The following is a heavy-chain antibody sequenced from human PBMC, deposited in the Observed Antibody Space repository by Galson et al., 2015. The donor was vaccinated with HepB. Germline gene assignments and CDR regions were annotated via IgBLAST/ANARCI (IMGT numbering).Heavy chain of an antibody. CDR3: AHRRGTTGPYYFDY. D-gene: IGHD1-1*01. CDR1: GFSLSTSGVG. J-gene: IGHJ4*02. Sequence: PALVKPTQTLTLTCTFSGFSLSTSGVGVGWIRQPPGKALEWLALIYWDDDKRYSPSLKSRLTITKDTSKNQVVLTMTNMDPVDTATYYCAHRRGTTGPYYFDYWGQGTLVTVSS. V-gene: IGHV2-5*02. CDR2: IYWDDDK.